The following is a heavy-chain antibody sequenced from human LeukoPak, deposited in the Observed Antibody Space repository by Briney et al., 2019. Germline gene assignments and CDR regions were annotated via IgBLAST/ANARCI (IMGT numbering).Heavy chain of an antibody. V-gene: IGHV3-48*02. CDR2: ISSTSSPI. D-gene: IGHD3-10*01. J-gene: IGHJ4*02. CDR1: GFIFSSYW. CDR3: AREVVRLFDY. Sequence: PGGSLRLSCAASGFIFSSYWMSWVRQAPGKGLEWVSYISSTSSPIYYADSVKGRFTISRDNAKNSLYLQMNSLRDEDTAVYYCAREVVRLFDYWGQGTLVTVSS.